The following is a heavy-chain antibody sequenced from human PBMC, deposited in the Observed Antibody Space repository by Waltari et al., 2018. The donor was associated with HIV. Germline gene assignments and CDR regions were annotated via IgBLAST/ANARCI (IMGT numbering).Heavy chain of an antibody. V-gene: IGHV3-15*01. CDR1: GFTFSNAW. CDR2: IKSKTDGGTT. CDR3: TTDLPGWFDP. J-gene: IGHJ5*02. Sequence: EVQLVESGGGLVKPGGSLRLSCAASGFTFSNAWMSWVRQAPGKGLEWVGSIKSKTDGGTTDYAAPVKGRFTISRDDSKNTLYLQMNSLKTEDTAVYYCTTDLPGWFDPWGQGTLVTVSS.